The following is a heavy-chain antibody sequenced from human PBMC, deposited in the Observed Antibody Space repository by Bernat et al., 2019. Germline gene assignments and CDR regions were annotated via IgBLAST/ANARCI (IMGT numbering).Heavy chain of an antibody. V-gene: IGHV1-3*04. Sequence: QVQLVQSGAEVKKSGASVKVSCKASGYTFTSNVMHWVRQAPGQRLEWIGWINTGTDNTKYSQKFQGRVTITQDTSASTAYMELSSRRSEDSAVYYCAREYRYGYYFDYWGQGTLVTLSS. CDR1: GYTFTSNV. D-gene: IGHD5-18*01. CDR2: INTGTDNT. J-gene: IGHJ4*02. CDR3: AREYRYGYYFDY.